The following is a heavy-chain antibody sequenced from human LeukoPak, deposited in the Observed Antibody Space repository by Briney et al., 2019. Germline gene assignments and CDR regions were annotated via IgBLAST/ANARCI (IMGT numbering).Heavy chain of an antibody. CDR2: IYYSGST. J-gene: IGHJ5*02. V-gene: IGHV4-30-4*08. CDR3: ARDHHTIFEGLQVFDP. D-gene: IGHD3-3*01. CDR1: GGSISSGDYY. Sequence: TLSLTCTVSGGSISSGDYYWSWLRQPPGRGLEWIGYIYYSGSTYYNTSLKSRVTISVDTSKNQFSLKLSAVTAADTAVYYCARDHHTIFEGLQVFDPWGQGTLVTVSS.